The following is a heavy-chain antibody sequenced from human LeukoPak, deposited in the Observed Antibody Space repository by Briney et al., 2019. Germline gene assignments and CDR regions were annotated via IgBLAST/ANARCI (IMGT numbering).Heavy chain of an antibody. CDR1: GFTFSPSW. J-gene: IGHJ4*02. CDR3: VRDGSAYNFDY. Sequence: HPGGSLRLSCAASGFTFSPSWMHWVRQAPGKGLEWVSRINNDGSYINYADSVKGRFTISRDNAKNTVDLQMNSLRAEDTAVYLCVRDGSAYNFDYWGQGVLVTVSS. V-gene: IGHV3-74*01. D-gene: IGHD1-14*01. CDR2: INNDGSYI.